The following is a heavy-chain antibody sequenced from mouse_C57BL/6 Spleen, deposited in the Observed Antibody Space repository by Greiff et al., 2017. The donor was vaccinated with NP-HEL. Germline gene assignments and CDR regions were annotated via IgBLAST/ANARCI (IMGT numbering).Heavy chain of an antibody. CDR3: ALTTVVASYYFDY. Sequence: VQLQQSGAELVKPGASVKLSCTASGFNIKDYYMHWVKQRTEQGLEWIGRIDPEDGETKNAPKFQGKATITADTSSNTAYRQLSSLTSENTTVYYCALTTVVASYYFDYWGQGTTLAVSS. J-gene: IGHJ2*01. CDR1: GFNIKDYY. D-gene: IGHD1-1*01. CDR2: IDPEDGET. V-gene: IGHV14-2*01.